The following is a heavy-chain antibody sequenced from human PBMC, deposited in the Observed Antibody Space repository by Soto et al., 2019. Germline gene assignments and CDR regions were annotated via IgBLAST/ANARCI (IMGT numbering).Heavy chain of an antibody. V-gene: IGHV1-2*04. D-gene: IGHD5-12*01. Sequence: ASVKVSCKASGYTFTGYYMHWVRQAPGQGLEWMGWINPNSGGTNYAQKFQGWVTMTRDTSISTAYMELSRLRSDDTAVYYCARSRSYSAKNWFDPWGQGTLVTVSS. CDR1: GYTFTGYY. CDR3: ARSRSYSAKNWFDP. J-gene: IGHJ5*02. CDR2: INPNSGGT.